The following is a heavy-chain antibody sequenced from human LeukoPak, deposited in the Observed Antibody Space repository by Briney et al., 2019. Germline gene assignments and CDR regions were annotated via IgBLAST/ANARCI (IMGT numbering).Heavy chain of an antibody. D-gene: IGHD3-3*01. CDR3: ARPRTYYDFWRGYPPFDY. CDR1: GGTFSNYA. Sequence: ASVKVSCKASGGTFSNYAISWVRQAPGRGLEWMGGIITNYGTTNYAQKYQGRVTITADESTTTVYMELSSLRSEDTAVYYCARPRTYYDFWRGYPPFDYWGQGTLVTVSS. V-gene: IGHV1-69*13. J-gene: IGHJ4*02. CDR2: IITNYGTT.